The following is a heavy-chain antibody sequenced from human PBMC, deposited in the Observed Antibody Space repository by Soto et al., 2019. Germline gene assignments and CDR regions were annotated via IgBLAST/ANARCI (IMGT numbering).Heavy chain of an antibody. CDR2: INPNGGST. Sequence: QVQLVQSGAEVKKPGASVNISCKASGYIFTNYYIHWVRQAPGQGLEWMGIINPNGGSTNYAQKCQGRITLTKDKSTSTVYMDLSSLRSEDTAVYYCATGLYLGDQWGPGTLVTVSS. V-gene: IGHV1-46*01. J-gene: IGHJ5*02. CDR1: GYIFTNYY. D-gene: IGHD3-16*01. CDR3: ATGLYLGDQ.